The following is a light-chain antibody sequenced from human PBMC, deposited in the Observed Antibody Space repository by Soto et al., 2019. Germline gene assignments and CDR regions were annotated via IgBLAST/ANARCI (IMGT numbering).Light chain of an antibody. V-gene: IGKV1-8*01. J-gene: IGKJ2*01. CDR2: SAS. Sequence: AIRMTQSPSSFSASTGDRVTITCRASQDISTSLAWYQQKPGKAPKLLIYSASSLQSGVPANFRGSGSGTDFTLTISRLPSEDFATYYCQQHCSYPYTFGQGTKVEIK. CDR1: QDISTS. CDR3: QQHCSYPYT.